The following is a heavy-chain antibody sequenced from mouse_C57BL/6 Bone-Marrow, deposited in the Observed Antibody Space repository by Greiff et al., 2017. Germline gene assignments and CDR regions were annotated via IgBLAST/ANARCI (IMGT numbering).Heavy chain of an antibody. J-gene: IGHJ2*01. CDR1: GYTFTSYW. V-gene: IGHV1-64*01. D-gene: IGHD1-1*01. CDR2: IHPNSGST. Sequence: QVQLQQPGAELVKPGASVKLSCKASGYTFTSYWMHWVKQRPGQGLEWIGMIHPNSGSTNYNEKFKSKATLTVDTSSSTAYMQLTSLTSEDTAVYYCASERPYYDSGNSYYCDYWGQGTTLTVSS. CDR3: ASERPYYDSGNSYYCDY.